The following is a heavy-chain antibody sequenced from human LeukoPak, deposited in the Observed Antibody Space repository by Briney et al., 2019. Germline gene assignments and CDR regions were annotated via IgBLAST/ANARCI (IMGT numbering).Heavy chain of an antibody. CDR2: ISGSGGST. D-gene: IGHD3-10*01. CDR1: GFTFSSYA. J-gene: IGHJ4*02. CDR3: AKDRGPFTPPFLIY. V-gene: IGHV3-23*01. Sequence: PGGSLRLSCAAPGFTFSSYAMSWVRQAPGKGLEWVSAISGSGGSTYYADSVKGRFTISRDNSKNTLCLQMNSLRAEDTAVYYCAKDRGPFTPPFLIYWGQGTLVTVSS.